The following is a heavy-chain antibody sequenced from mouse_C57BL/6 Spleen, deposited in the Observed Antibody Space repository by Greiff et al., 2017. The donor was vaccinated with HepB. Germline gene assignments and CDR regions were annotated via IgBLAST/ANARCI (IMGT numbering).Heavy chain of an antibody. Sequence: EVKLMESGGDLVKPGGSLKLSCAASGFTFSSYGMSWVRQTPDKRLEWVATISSGGSYTYYPDSVKGRFTISRDNAKNTLYLQMSSLKSEDTAMYYCARHNYEWFAYWGQGTLVTVSA. CDR1: GFTFSSYG. D-gene: IGHD2-1*01. CDR3: ARHNYEWFAY. J-gene: IGHJ3*01. CDR2: ISSGGSYT. V-gene: IGHV5-6*01.